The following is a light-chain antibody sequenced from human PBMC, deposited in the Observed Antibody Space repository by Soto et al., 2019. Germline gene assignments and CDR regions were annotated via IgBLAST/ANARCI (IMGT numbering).Light chain of an antibody. CDR2: DVT. CDR3: SSYTTSNTRQVV. CDR1: SCDVGGYNY. Sequence: QSALTQPASVSGSPGQSITISCTGTSCDVGGYNYVSWYQQHPGKAPRFVIYDVTNRPSGVSNRFSGSKSGNTASLTISGLQAEDEADYYCSSYTTSNTRQVVFGTGTKLTVL. J-gene: IGLJ1*01. V-gene: IGLV2-14*01.